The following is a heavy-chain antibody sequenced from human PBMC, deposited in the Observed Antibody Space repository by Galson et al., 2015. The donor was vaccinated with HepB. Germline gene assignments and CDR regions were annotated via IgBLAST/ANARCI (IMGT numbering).Heavy chain of an antibody. Sequence: SLRLSCATSGFTFSNAWMTWVRQAPEKGLEWVGRIKRKTDGGTTDYGAPVKGKFTISRDDSKNTVYLQMNSLKTEDTAVYYCASSPAAAGSLQFYYYDMDVWGQGTTVTVSS. CDR1: GFTFSNAW. D-gene: IGHD6-13*01. V-gene: IGHV3-15*01. CDR2: IKRKTDGGTT. CDR3: ASSPAAAGSLQFYYYDMDV. J-gene: IGHJ6*02.